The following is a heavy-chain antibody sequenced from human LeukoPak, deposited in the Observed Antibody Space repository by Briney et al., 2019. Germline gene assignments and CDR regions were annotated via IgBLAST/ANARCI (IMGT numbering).Heavy chain of an antibody. CDR1: RYSISSGYF. D-gene: IGHD3-22*01. Sequence: PSETLSLTCTVSRYSISSGYFWGWIRQPPGKGLEWIGSIYQSGSTYHNPSLKSRVTISVDTSKNQFSLKLSSVTAADTAVYYCARDLGYYDSSGYAGFDYWGQGTLVTVSS. J-gene: IGHJ4*02. CDR3: ARDLGYYDSSGYAGFDY. V-gene: IGHV4-38-2*02. CDR2: IYQSGST.